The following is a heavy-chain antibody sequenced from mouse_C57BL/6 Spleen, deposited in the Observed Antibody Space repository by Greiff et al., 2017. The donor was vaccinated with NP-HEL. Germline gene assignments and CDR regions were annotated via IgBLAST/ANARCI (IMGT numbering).Heavy chain of an antibody. Sequence: EVQRVESGGGLVQPGGSLSLSCAASGFTFTDYYMSWVRQPPGKALEWLGFIRNKANGYTTEYSASVKGRFTISRDNSQSILYLQMNALRAEDSATYYCARTLGTAMDYWGQGTSVTVSS. CDR2: IRNKANGYTT. CDR1: GFTFTDYY. V-gene: IGHV7-3*01. CDR3: ARTLGTAMDY. J-gene: IGHJ4*01.